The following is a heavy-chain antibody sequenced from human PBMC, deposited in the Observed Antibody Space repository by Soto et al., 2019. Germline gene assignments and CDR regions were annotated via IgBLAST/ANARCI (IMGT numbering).Heavy chain of an antibody. CDR1: GYTFTSYG. V-gene: IGHV1-18*01. D-gene: IGHD2-15*01. Sequence: QVQLVQSGAEVKKPGASVKVSCKSSGYTFTSYGISWVRQAPGQWLEWMGWISAYNGNTNYAQKLQGRVTMTTDTSTSTAYMELRSLRPDDTAVYCCSSVRYCSGGSCYSPFDYWGQGTLVTVSS. CDR2: ISAYNGNT. J-gene: IGHJ4*02. CDR3: SSVRYCSGGSCYSPFDY.